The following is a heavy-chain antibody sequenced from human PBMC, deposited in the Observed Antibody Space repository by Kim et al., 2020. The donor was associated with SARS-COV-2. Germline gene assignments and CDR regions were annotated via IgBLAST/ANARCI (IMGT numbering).Heavy chain of an antibody. D-gene: IGHD6-25*01. CDR1: GFTFSSYG. J-gene: IGHJ4*02. CDR2: ISSSSSSI. CDR3: ARACCSDGCFDY. Sequence: GGSLRLSCAASGFTFSSYGMNWVRQAPGKGLEWVSYISSSSSSIYYADSVKGRFTISRDNAKNTLYLQMNSLRDEDTAVYYCARACCSDGCFDYWGQGTLVTVSS. V-gene: IGHV3-48*02.